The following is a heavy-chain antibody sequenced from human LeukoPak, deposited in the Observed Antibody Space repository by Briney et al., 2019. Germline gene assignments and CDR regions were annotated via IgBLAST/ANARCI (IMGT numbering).Heavy chain of an antibody. CDR3: ARSRRQQLVDDRFDP. D-gene: IGHD6-13*01. J-gene: IGHJ5*02. CDR1: GGSITNSY. Sequence: PSETLSLTCTVSGGSITNSYWNWIRQPPGKGLEWIGYIYTSGSTNYNPSLKSRVTISVDSSRNQFSLKLTSVTAADTAVYYCARSRRQQLVDDRFDPWGQGTLVTVSS. CDR2: IYTSGST. V-gene: IGHV4-4*09.